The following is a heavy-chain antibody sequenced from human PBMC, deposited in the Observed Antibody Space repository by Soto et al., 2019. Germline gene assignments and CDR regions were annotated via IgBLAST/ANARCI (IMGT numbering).Heavy chain of an antibody. Sequence: SPTLSLTCTVSGGSISSYYWRWIRQPPGKGLEWIVHIYYSRSTNYNPCLKSRVTISVDTSKNQFSLKLSSVTAADTAVYYCARDLLKYQLQTTHYDAVEILGQGTMVTAS. J-gene: IGHJ3*02. D-gene: IGHD2-2*01. CDR1: GGSISSYY. V-gene: IGHV4-59*01. CDR3: ARDLLKYQLQTTHYDAVEI. CDR2: IYYSRST.